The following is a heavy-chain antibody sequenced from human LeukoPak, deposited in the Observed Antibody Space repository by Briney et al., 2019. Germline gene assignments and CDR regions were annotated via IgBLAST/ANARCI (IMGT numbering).Heavy chain of an antibody. CDR2: IYYSGTT. V-gene: IGHV4-39*07. CDR3: ARVYSSTHNWFDT. Sequence: SETLSLTCTVSGDSISTTSYFWAWIRQPPGEGLEWIGSIYYSGTTYFNSSLKSRVTISVERSKNHFSLKLSSLTVADTARYYCARVYSSTHNWFDTWGQGIQVTVSS. CDR1: GDSISTTSYF. J-gene: IGHJ5*02. D-gene: IGHD6-19*01.